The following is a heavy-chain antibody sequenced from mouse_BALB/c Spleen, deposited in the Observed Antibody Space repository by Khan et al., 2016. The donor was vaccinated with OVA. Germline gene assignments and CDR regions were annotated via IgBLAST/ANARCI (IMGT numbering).Heavy chain of an antibody. V-gene: IGHV2-9*02. Sequence: VQLKESVPGLLAPSQSLSITCTVSGFSLTRYGVHRVRQPPGKGLESLGAIWAGGSTNYNSVLMPRLSIIQDNSNSPVFLKINCLLSDDTALYFCARLEDGWGQGSTQKVSS. CDR2: IWAGGST. CDR3: ARLEDG. J-gene: IGHJ2*01. D-gene: IGHD2-3*01. CDR1: GFSLTRYG.